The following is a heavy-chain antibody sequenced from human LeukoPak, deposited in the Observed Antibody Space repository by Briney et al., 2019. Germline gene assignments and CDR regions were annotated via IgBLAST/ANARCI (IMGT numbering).Heavy chain of an antibody. CDR2: ISSSGSTI. D-gene: IGHD3-10*01. Sequence: GGSLRLSCAASGFTFSSYAMSWIRQAPGKGLEWVSYISSSGSTIYYADSVKGRFTISRDNAKNSLYLQMNSLRAEDTAVYYCARDMGDDAFDIWGQGTMVTVSS. J-gene: IGHJ3*02. CDR1: GFTFSSYA. CDR3: ARDMGDDAFDI. V-gene: IGHV3-11*01.